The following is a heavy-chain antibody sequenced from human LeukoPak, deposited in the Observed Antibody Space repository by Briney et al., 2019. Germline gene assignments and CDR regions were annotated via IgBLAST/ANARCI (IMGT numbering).Heavy chain of an antibody. D-gene: IGHD5-12*01. J-gene: IGHJ4*02. CDR2: IRSKNFGETQ. V-gene: IGHV3-49*04. CDR3: YSGHDSIYFDY. CDR1: GFNFGDYT. Sequence: PGGSLRLSCTVSGFNFGDYTMTWVRQAPGKGLEWVSFIRSKNFGETQEYAAAVKGRFTISRDDSKNITYLEMNSLKTEDTVVYYCYSGHDSIYFDYWGQGTLVTVSS.